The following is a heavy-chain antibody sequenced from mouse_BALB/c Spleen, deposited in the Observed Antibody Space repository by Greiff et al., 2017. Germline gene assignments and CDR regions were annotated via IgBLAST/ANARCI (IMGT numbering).Heavy chain of an antibody. D-gene: IGHD1-1*01. V-gene: IGHV1-18*01. Sequence: VQLKESGPELVKPGASMKISCKASGYSFTGYTMNWVKQSHGKNLEWIGLINPYNGGTSYNQKFKGKATLTVDKSSSTAYMELLSLTSEDSAVYYCARGYYYGSREYFDVWGAGTTVTVSS. CDR3: ARGYYYGSREYFDV. J-gene: IGHJ1*01. CDR2: INPYNGGT. CDR1: GYSFTGYT.